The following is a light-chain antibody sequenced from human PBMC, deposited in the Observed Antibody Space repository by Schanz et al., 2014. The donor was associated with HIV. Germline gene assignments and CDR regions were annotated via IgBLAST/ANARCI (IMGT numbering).Light chain of an antibody. CDR3: QSFDSSLSVL. CDR1: SSDFGRNEY. V-gene: IGLV2-14*03. Sequence: QSALTQPASVSGSPGQSITVSCTGASSDFGRNEYVSPYQQHPGKAPKLMIYDVTNRPSGVSDRFSGSMSGNTASLTISGLQAEDEADYYCQSFDSSLSVLFGGGTKLTVL. J-gene: IGLJ2*01. CDR2: DVT.